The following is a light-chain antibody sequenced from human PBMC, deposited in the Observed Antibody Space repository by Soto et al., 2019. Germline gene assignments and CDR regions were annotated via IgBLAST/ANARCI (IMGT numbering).Light chain of an antibody. CDR3: QQYNNWPPAT. CDR1: QSVSSN. V-gene: IGKV3-15*01. CDR2: GVS. Sequence: EIVMTQSPATLSVSPGERATLSCRASQSVSSNLAWYQQKPGQAPRLLIYGVSTRATGIPARFSGSGSGTEFTLTISSLQSEDFAVYYCQQYNNWPPATFGPGTKVDIK. J-gene: IGKJ3*01.